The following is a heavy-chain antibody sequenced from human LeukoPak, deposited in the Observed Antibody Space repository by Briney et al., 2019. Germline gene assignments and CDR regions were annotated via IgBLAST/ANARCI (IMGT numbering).Heavy chain of an antibody. D-gene: IGHD3-10*01. J-gene: IGHJ4*02. CDR1: GFTFSSYG. CDR3: ARGYYEVRGVIEY. V-gene: IGHV3-30*02. Sequence: GGSLRLSCAASGFTFSSYGMHWVRQAPGKGLEWVAFIRYDGSNKYYADSVKGRFTISRDNSKNTLYLQMNSLRAEDTAVYYCARGYYEVRGVIEYWGQGTLVTVSS. CDR2: IRYDGSNK.